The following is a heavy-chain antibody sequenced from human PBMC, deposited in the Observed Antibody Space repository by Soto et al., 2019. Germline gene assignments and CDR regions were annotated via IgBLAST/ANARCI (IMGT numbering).Heavy chain of an antibody. V-gene: IGHV3-23*01. CDR3: AKSKGYYYGMDV. J-gene: IGHJ6*02. CDR2: ISGSGGST. CDR1: GFTFSSYA. Sequence: GGSLRLSCAASGFTFSSYAMSWVRQAPGKGLEWVSAISGSGGSTYYADSVKGRFTIPRDNSKNTLYLQMDSLRAEDTAVYYCAKSKGYYYGMDVWGQGTTVTVS.